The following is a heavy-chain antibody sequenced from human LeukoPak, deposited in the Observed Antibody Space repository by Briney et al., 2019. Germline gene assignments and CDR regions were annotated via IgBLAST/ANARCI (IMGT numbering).Heavy chain of an antibody. J-gene: IGHJ4*02. Sequence: SETLSLTCTVSGASITTYYWSWIRQPPGKGLEWIGYIYHSGSTKYNPSLKSRVTISVDTSKNQFSLRLSSVTAANTAVYYCARQLYDSSGYPFDYWGQGTLVTVSS. CDR3: ARQLYDSSGYPFDY. D-gene: IGHD3-22*01. CDR2: IYHSGST. CDR1: GASITTYY. V-gene: IGHV4-59*08.